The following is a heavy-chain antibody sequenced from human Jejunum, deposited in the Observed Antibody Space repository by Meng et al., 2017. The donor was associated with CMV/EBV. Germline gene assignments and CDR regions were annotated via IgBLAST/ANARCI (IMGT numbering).Heavy chain of an antibody. J-gene: IGHJ4*02. Sequence: AASGFTFRNYAMSWARQAPGKGLEWVAVVYRGNLGINYVNSVRGRFTISKDYSKNTLDLQMNSLRAEDTAVYYCVKDDPTGWGDYWGQGTLVTVSS. CDR2: VYRGNLGI. CDR3: VKDDPTGWGDY. D-gene: IGHD3-16*01. V-gene: IGHV3-23*03. CDR1: GFTFRNYA.